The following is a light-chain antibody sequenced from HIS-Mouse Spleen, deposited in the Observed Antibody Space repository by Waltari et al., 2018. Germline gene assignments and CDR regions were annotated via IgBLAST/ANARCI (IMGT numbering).Light chain of an antibody. CDR3: QAWGTGDWV. CDR2: LNTDGSH. J-gene: IGLJ3*02. V-gene: IGLV4-69*01. Sequence: QLVLTQSPSASASLGASVKLTCPLSSGHSSYAIAWHQQQPEKGPRYLMKLNTDGSHSKGDGSPDRFSGSSSGAERYLTISSLQSEDEADYYCQAWGTGDWVFGGGTKLTVL. CDR1: SGHSSYA.